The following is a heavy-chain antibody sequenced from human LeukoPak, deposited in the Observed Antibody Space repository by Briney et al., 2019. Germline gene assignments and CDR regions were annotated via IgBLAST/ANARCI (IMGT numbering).Heavy chain of an antibody. D-gene: IGHD3-3*01. CDR2: IRYDGSNK. Sequence: GGSLRLSCAASGFTFSSYGMHWVRQAPGKGLEWVAFIRYDGSNKYYADSLKGRFTISRDNSKNTLYLQMNSLRAEDTAVYYCAKTPVRRFPLYFDYWGQGTLVTVSS. J-gene: IGHJ4*02. CDR1: GFTFSSYG. CDR3: AKTPVRRFPLYFDY. V-gene: IGHV3-30*02.